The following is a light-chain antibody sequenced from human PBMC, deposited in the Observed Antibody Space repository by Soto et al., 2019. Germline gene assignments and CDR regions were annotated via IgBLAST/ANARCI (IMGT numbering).Light chain of an antibody. J-gene: IGLJ7*01. V-gene: IGLV2-23*02. CDR3: CSYGGSRAV. Sequence: QSALTQPASVSGSPGQSITISCTGTSSDVGSHNLVSWYQQHPGQPPKLMIYEVSKRPLGVSARFSASKSGNTAFLTISGLQAADEADYYCCSYGGSRAVFGGGTQLTVL. CDR1: SSDVGSHNL. CDR2: EVS.